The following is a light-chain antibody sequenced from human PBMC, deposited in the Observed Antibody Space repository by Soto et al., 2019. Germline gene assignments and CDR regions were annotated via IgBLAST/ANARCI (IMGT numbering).Light chain of an antibody. CDR3: HQYGSSPPFT. CDR1: QSVSSSY. CDR2: GAS. V-gene: IGKV3-20*01. Sequence: EMVLTQSPGTLSLSPGERATLSCRASQSVSSSYLAWYQQKPGQAPRLLIYGASSRATGIPDRFSGSGSGTAFTLTISRLESEDFAVYYCHQYGSSPPFTFGPGTKVDIK. J-gene: IGKJ3*01.